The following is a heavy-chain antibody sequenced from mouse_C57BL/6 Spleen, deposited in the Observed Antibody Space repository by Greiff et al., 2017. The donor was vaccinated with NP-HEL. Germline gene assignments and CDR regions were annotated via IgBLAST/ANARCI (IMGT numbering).Heavy chain of an antibody. Sequence: EVKLVESGPGLVKPSQSLSLTCSVTGYSITSGYYWNWIRQLPGNKLEWMGYISYDGSNNYNPSLKNRISITRDTSKNQFFLKLNSVTTEDTATYYCARLRPTLYYFDYWGQGTTLTVSS. V-gene: IGHV3-6*01. J-gene: IGHJ2*01. CDR2: ISYDGSN. CDR1: GYSITSGYY. CDR3: ARLRPTLYYFDY. D-gene: IGHD1-2*01.